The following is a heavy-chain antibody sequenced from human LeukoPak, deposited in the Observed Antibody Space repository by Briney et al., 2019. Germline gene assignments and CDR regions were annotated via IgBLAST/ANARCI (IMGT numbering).Heavy chain of an antibody. J-gene: IGHJ4*02. CDR3: TRVLLGYTRYYYDSSGPYFDY. CDR2: IRSKAYGGTT. Sequence: PGRSLRLSCTASGFTFGDYAMSWFRQAPGKGLEWVGFIRSKAYGGTTEYAASVKGRFTISRDDSKSIADLQMNSLKTEDTAVYYCTRVLLGYTRYYYDSSGPYFDYWGQGTLVTVSS. D-gene: IGHD3-22*01. CDR1: GFTFGDYA. V-gene: IGHV3-49*03.